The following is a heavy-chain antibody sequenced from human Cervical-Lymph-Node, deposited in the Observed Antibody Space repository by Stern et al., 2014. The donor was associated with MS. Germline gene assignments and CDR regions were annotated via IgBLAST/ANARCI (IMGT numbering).Heavy chain of an antibody. V-gene: IGHV1-69*06. CDR1: GVTFSNYA. CDR3: ASAPGVTTLPTHFDY. CDR2: IIPLFRST. D-gene: IGHD2-21*02. J-gene: IGHJ4*02. Sequence: QVQLLQPGAELKKPGSSVRVSCKNSGVTFSNYAFSWVRQAPGQGLEWRGGIIPLFRSTGYPRKVQGRVTITADKSTTTVYIDLSSLRSEDTAVYYCASAPGVTTLPTHFDYWGQGTLVTVS.